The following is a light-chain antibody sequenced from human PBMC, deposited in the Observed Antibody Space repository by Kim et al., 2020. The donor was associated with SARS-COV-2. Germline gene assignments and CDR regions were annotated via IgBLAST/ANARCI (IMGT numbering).Light chain of an antibody. J-gene: IGLJ2*01. CDR1: SSDVGDYNL. CDR2: DVT. CDR3: SSYTRDSSLEGV. V-gene: IGLV2-14*03. Sequence: SITISCTGSSSDVGDYNLVSWYQQLTDTAPKLIIYDVTHRTSGVSDRFSGSKSGNTASLTISGLQAEDEANYYCSSYTRDSSLEGVFGGGTQLTVL.